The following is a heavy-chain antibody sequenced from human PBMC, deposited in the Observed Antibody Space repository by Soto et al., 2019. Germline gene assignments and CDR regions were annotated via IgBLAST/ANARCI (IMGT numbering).Heavy chain of an antibody. V-gene: IGHV4-31*03. Sequence: SETLSLTCTVSGGSISSGGYYGSWIRQHPGKGLEWIGYIYYSGSTYYNPSLKSRVTISVDTSKNQFSLKLSSVTAADTAVYYCARERITMVRGGYLDYWGQGTLVTVSS. D-gene: IGHD3-10*01. CDR2: IYYSGST. CDR3: ARERITMVRGGYLDY. J-gene: IGHJ4*02. CDR1: GGSISSGGYY.